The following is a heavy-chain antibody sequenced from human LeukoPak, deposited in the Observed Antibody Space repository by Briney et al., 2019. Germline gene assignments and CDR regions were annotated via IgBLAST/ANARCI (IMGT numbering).Heavy chain of an antibody. J-gene: IGHJ4*02. CDR2: TSGIGAGT. CDR1: GFTFSSYA. V-gene: IGHV3-23*01. Sequence: GGSLRLSCSVSGFTFSSYAMSWVRQAPGKGLEWVSTTSGIGAGTYYADSVRGRFTISRDNAKNTLYLQMDSLRAEDTAVYYCAKDSRDWTYFGFWGQGTLVTVSS. D-gene: IGHD3/OR15-3a*01. CDR3: AKDSRDWTYFGF.